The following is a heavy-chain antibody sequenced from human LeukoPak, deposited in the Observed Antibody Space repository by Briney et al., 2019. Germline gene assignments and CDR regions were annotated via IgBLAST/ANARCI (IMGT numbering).Heavy chain of an antibody. CDR2: ISSTGSAI. CDR1: GFTFRSYE. D-gene: IGHD2/OR15-2a*01. Sequence: GGSLRLSCAGFGFTFRSYEMNWVCQAPGKGLEWISYISSTGSAIYYADSVKGRFTISRDNAKNSLYLQMNSLRAEDTAVYYCTRVFSYYTFSFDYWGQGTLVTVSS. J-gene: IGHJ4*02. CDR3: TRVFSYYTFSFDY. V-gene: IGHV3-48*03.